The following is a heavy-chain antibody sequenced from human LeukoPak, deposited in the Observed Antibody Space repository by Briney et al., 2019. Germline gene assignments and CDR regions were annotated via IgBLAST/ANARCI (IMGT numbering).Heavy chain of an antibody. CDR3: ARVYWGSGYNWFDP. Sequence: SQTLSLTCAVSGGSISSGGYSWSWIRQPPGKGLEWIGYIYHSGSTYYNPSLKSRVTLSVDTSKNQFSLKLSSVTAADTAVYYCARVYWGSGYNWFDPWGQGTLVTVSS. J-gene: IGHJ5*02. CDR2: IYHSGST. V-gene: IGHV4-30-2*01. CDR1: GGSISSGGYS. D-gene: IGHD3-16*01.